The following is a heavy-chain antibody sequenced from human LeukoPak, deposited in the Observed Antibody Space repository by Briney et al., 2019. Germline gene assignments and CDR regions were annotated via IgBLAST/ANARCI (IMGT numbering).Heavy chain of an antibody. V-gene: IGHV1-8*01. J-gene: IGHJ4*02. CDR3: ARSRRVGNGEYPDY. Sequence: ASLKVSCKASGYTFINYEINWVRQAPGQGLEWMGWMDPNSGKTGYAQKFQGRVTMTRDTSINTAYMELRSLRSDDTAVYYCARSRRVGNGEYPDYWGQGTLVTVSS. D-gene: IGHD3-10*01. CDR2: MDPNSGKT. CDR1: GYTFINYE.